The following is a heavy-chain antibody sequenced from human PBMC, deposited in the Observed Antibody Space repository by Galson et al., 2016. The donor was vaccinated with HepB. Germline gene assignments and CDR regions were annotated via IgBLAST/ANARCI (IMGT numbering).Heavy chain of an antibody. J-gene: IGHJ4*02. Sequence: SGVTFSRYGMHWVRQAPGKGLEWVAIIAYDGDNKYYADSVKGRFTISRDNSKNTLYLQMNSLRVEDTAVYYCAKDRENGAVSGTGVFDYWGQGTLVTVSS. CDR3: AKDRENGAVSGTGVFDY. D-gene: IGHD6-19*01. V-gene: IGHV3-30*18. CDR2: IAYDGDNK. CDR1: GVTFSRYG.